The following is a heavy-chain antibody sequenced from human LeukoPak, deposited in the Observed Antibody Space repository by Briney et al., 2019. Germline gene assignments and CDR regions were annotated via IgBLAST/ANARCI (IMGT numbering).Heavy chain of an antibody. V-gene: IGHV4-38-2*02. D-gene: IGHD1-20*01. CDR1: GYSISSGYY. CDR2: IYHSGST. J-gene: IGHJ4*02. CDR3: ASMTNGITGTGFYFDY. Sequence: KASETLSLTCTVSGYSISSGYYWGWIRQPPGKGLEWIGSIYHSGSTYYNPSLKSRVTISVDTSKNQFSLKLSSVTAADTAVYYCASMTNGITGTGFYFDYWGQGTLVTVSS.